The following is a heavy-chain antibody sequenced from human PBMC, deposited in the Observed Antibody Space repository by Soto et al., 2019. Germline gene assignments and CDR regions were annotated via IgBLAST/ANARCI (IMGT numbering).Heavy chain of an antibody. V-gene: IGHV3-21*01. J-gene: IGHJ5*02. D-gene: IGHD2-21*02. CDR1: GFTFSSYS. CDR3: ARDGVVVTPSWFDP. CDR2: ISSSSSYI. Sequence: EVQLVESGGGLVKPGGSLRLSCAASGFTFSSYSMNWVRQAPGKGLEWVSSISSSSSYIYYADSVKGRFTISRDNAKNSLYLQMNSLRAEDTAVYYCARDGVVVTPSWFDPWGQGTLVTVSS.